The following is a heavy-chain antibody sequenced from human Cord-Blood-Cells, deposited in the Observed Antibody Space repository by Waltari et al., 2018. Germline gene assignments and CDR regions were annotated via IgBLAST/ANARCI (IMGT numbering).Heavy chain of an antibody. D-gene: IGHD1-1*01. J-gene: IGHJ4*02. CDR2: ISYDGSNK. CDR1: GFTFSSYG. CDR3: VKLDGDY. Sequence: QVQLVESGGGVVQPGRSLRLSCAASGFTFSSYGMHWGLQAPGKGLEWVAVISYDGSNKYYADSVKGRFTISRDNSKNTLYLQMNRLRAEDTAVYYCVKLDGDYWGQGTLVTVSS. V-gene: IGHV3-30*18.